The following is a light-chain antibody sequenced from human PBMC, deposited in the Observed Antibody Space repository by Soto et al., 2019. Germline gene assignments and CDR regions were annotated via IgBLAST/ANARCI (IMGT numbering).Light chain of an antibody. CDR2: DVT. J-gene: IGLJ1*01. V-gene: IGLV2-11*01. CDR1: SSDVGGYNY. Sequence: QSVLTQPRSVSGSPGQSVTVSCARTSSDVGGYNYVSWYQQHPGKAPKLMIYDVTTRPSGDPDRFSGSKSGNTASLTISGLQAEDEADYYCSSHAGSSVVFGTGTKVTVL. CDR3: SSHAGSSVV.